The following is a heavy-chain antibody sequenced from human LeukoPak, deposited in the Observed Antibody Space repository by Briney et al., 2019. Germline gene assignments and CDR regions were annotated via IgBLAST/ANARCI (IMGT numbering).Heavy chain of an antibody. CDR2: IGPYGADI. D-gene: IGHD2-21*02. V-gene: IGHV3-23*01. Sequence: GGSLRLSCAASGFTFSNYAMTWVRQAPGRGLEWVSVIGPYGADIHYADSVEGRFTISRDNSANTLYLQMNSLRAEDTAVYYCAKYCGGDCFRNFDSWGQGTLVTVSS. J-gene: IGHJ4*02. CDR1: GFTFSNYA. CDR3: AKYCGGDCFRNFDS.